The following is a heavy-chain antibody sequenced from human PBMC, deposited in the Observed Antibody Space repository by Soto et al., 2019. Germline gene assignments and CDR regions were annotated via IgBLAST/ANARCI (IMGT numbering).Heavy chain of an antibody. Sequence: QVQLQQWGAGLLKPSETLSLTCAVYGGSFSGYYWSWIRQPPGKGLEWIGEINHSGSTNYNPSLKSRLTISVDTSKNQFSLKLSSVTAADTAVYYCARVVPAAGVAAAGNFDYWGQGTLVTVSS. V-gene: IGHV4-34*01. CDR1: GGSFSGYY. J-gene: IGHJ4*02. CDR3: ARVVPAAGVAAAGNFDY. CDR2: INHSGST. D-gene: IGHD2-2*01.